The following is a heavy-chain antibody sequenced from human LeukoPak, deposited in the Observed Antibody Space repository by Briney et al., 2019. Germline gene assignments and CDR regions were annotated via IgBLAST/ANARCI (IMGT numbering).Heavy chain of an antibody. CDR3: ARGHSNYYYYYYGMDV. J-gene: IGHJ6*02. CDR2: TYYRSKWYN. CDR1: GDSVSSNSAA. V-gene: IGHV6-1*01. Sequence: SQTLSLTCAISGDSVSSNSAAWHWIRQSPSRGLEWLGRTYYRSKWYNDYAVSVKSRIPINPDTSKNQFSLQLNSVTPEDTAVYYCARGHSNYYYYYYGMDVWGQGTTVTVSS. D-gene: IGHD4-11*01.